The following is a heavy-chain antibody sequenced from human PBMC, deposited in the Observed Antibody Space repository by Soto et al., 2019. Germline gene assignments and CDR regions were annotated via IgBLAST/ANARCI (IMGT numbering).Heavy chain of an antibody. Sequence: QVQLVQSGAEVKKPGASVKVSCKASGYTFTSYGISWARQAPGQGLEWMGWINGYNGNTNHAQKLQGRVTMSTDTSTSTAYMELRSLRSDDSAVYYCARMGDVTYYYYGMDVWGQGTTVTVSS. D-gene: IGHD3-16*01. J-gene: IGHJ6*02. CDR2: INGYNGNT. CDR3: ARMGDVTYYYYGMDV. CDR1: GYTFTSYG. V-gene: IGHV1-18*01.